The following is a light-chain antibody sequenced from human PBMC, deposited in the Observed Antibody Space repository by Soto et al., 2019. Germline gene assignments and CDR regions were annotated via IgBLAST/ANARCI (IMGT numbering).Light chain of an antibody. V-gene: IGKV3-20*01. Sequence: EIVLTQSPGTLSLSPGERATHSCRASESVSSSVLAWYQKKPGQAPRLVMFGASDRATGIPDRFSGRGSGTDFILTITGLDPEDFAVYYCQQFGSLPYAFGQGTKLEIK. CDR2: GAS. CDR1: ESVSSSV. CDR3: QQFGSLPYA. J-gene: IGKJ2*01.